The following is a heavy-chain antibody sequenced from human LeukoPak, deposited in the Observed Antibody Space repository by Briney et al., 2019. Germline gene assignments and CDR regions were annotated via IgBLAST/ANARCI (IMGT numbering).Heavy chain of an antibody. V-gene: IGHV3-74*01. CDR2: INNDGSST. D-gene: IGHD1-14*01. Sequence: GGSLRLSCAASGFTFSSYWMHWVRQAPGKGLVWVSRINNDGSSTIYADSVKGRFTISRDNAKNTLYLQMNNLRDEDTAVYYCAGKPSGAVPIIWGQGTLVTVSS. CDR1: GFTFSSYW. J-gene: IGHJ4*02. CDR3: AGKPSGAVPII.